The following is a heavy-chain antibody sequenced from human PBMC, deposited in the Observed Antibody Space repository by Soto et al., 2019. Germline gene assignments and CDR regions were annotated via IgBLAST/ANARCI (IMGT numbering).Heavy chain of an antibody. CDR1: GFTFSKYG. V-gene: IGHV3-23*01. Sequence: EVQLLESGGGLVQPGGSLRLSCVASGFTFSKYGMTWVRQVPGKGLEWVAGISDSGDSTSYADSVKGRVTLFRDNSKNTLYVQMNNLRDEDAALYYCARARGPNGGYDYWGQGTLVTVSS. CDR2: ISDSGDST. J-gene: IGHJ4*02. CDR3: ARARGPNGGYDY. D-gene: IGHD4-17*01.